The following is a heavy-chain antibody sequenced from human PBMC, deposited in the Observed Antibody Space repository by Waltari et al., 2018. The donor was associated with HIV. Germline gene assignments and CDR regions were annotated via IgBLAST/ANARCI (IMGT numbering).Heavy chain of an antibody. CDR3: ARLAGLINLDY. D-gene: IGHD2-8*01. CDR2: IYYSGST. V-gene: IGHV4-39*07. J-gene: IGHJ4*02. Sequence: QLQLQESGPGLVKPSETLSLTCTVSGGSISSSSYYWGWIRQPPGKGLEWIGSIYYSGSTYYNPTLKSRVTISVDTSKNQFALKLSSVTAADTAVYYCARLAGLINLDYWGQGTLVTVSS. CDR1: GGSISSSSYY.